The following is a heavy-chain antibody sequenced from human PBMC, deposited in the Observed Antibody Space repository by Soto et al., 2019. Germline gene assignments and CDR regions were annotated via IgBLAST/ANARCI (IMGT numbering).Heavy chain of an antibody. CDR3: ARVPDY. V-gene: IGHV4-30-2*01. D-gene: IGHD2-2*01. Sequence: SSETLSLTCAVSGGSISNGGSSLSWIRQPPGKGLEWIGYMYHSGNTYYNPSLKSRVTISIDRSKNQFSLKLSSVTAADTAVYYRARVPDYWGQGILVTVSS. CDR2: MYHSGNT. J-gene: IGHJ4*02. CDR1: GGSISNGGSS.